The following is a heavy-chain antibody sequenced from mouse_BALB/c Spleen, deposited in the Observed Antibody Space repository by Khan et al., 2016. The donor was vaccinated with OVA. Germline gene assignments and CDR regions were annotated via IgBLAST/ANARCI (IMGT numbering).Heavy chain of an antibody. CDR2: ISYSGST. V-gene: IGHV3-2*02. J-gene: IGHJ4*01. D-gene: IGHD1-1*01. Sequence: EVQLQESGPGLVKPFQSLSLTCTVTGYSITSNYAWNLIRQLPGNILEWVGYISYSGSTSYNPTLKSRISITRDTSKNQFFLQLNSVTTEDTATYYCARGSYYGYAMDYWGQGTLVTVSS. CDR1: GYSITSNYA. CDR3: ARGSYYGYAMDY.